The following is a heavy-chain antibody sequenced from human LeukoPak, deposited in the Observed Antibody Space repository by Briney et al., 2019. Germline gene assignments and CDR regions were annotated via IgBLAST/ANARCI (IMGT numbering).Heavy chain of an antibody. D-gene: IGHD3-3*01. CDR1: GFTFSSYA. V-gene: IGHV3-30-3*02. CDR3: AKRPRSGSGSTFDY. CDR2: ISYDGSNK. Sequence: PGGSLRLSCAASGFTFSSYAMHWVRQAPGKGLEWVAVISYDGSNKYYADSVKGRFTISRDNSKNTLYLQMNSLRAEDTAVYYCAKRPRSGSGSTFDYWGQGTLVTVSS. J-gene: IGHJ4*02.